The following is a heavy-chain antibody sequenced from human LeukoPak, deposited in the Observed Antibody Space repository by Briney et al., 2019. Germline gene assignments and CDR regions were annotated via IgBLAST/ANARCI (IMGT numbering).Heavy chain of an antibody. CDR1: GFTFSSYA. Sequence: GSLRLSCAASGFTFSSYAMHWVRQAPGKGLEWVAVISYDGRNKYYADSAKGRFTISRDTSKNTLYLQMNSLRAEDTAVYYCASEDGHNPNLGFDYWGQGTLVTVSS. V-gene: IGHV3-30*04. J-gene: IGHJ4*02. CDR2: ISYDGRNK. D-gene: IGHD5-24*01. CDR3: ASEDGHNPNLGFDY.